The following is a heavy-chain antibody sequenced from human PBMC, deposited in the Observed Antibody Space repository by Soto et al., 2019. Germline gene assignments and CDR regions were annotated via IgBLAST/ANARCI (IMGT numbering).Heavy chain of an antibody. V-gene: IGHV3-21*01. Sequence: GGSLRLSCAASGFTFSSYSMNWVRQAPGKGLEWVSSISSSSSYIYYADSVKGRFTISRDNAKNSLYLQMNSRRAEDPAVYYCARDYNYYDSSGYHTYYFDYWGQGTLGTVSS. CDR2: ISSSSSYI. D-gene: IGHD3-22*01. J-gene: IGHJ4*02. CDR1: GFTFSSYS. CDR3: ARDYNYYDSSGYHTYYFDY.